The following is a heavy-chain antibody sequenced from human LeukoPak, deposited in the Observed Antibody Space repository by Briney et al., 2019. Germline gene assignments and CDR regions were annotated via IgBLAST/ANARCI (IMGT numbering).Heavy chain of an antibody. CDR3: ASVFRLDAFDI. CDR2: IYSGGST. J-gene: IGHJ3*02. Sequence: GGSLRLSCAASGFTVSSNYMSWVRQAPGKGLEWVSVIYSGGSTYYADSVKGRFTISRDNSKNTLYLQMNSLRAEDTAVYYCASVFRLDAFDIWGQGTMVTVSS. CDR1: GFTVSSNY. V-gene: IGHV3-53*01.